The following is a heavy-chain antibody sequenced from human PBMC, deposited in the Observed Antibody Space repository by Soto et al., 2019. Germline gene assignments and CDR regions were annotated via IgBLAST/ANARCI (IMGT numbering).Heavy chain of an antibody. CDR2: IYYSGST. CDR3: ARERGYCSGGSCYSSLYWYFDL. J-gene: IGHJ2*01. CDR1: GGSISSGGYY. V-gene: IGHV4-31*03. Sequence: QVQLQESGPGLVKPSQTLSLTCTVSGGSISSGGYYWSWIRQHPGKGLEWIGYIYYSGSTYYNPSRKSRVTISVDTSKNQFSLKLSSVTAADTAVYYCARERGYCSGGSCYSSLYWYFDLWGRGTLVTVSS. D-gene: IGHD2-15*01.